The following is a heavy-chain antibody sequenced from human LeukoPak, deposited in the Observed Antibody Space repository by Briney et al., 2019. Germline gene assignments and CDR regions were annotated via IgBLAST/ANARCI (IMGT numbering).Heavy chain of an antibody. CDR1: GYTFTGCY. J-gene: IGHJ4*02. D-gene: IGHD5-18*01. CDR2: INPNSGGT. V-gene: IGHV1-2*02. Sequence: VSVKVSCKASGYTFTGCYMHWVRQAPGQGLEWMGWINPNSGGTNYAQKFQGRVTMTRDTSISTAYMELSRLRSDDTAVYYCARVSFGYGQERAVDYWGQGTLVTVSS. CDR3: ARVSFGYGQERAVDY.